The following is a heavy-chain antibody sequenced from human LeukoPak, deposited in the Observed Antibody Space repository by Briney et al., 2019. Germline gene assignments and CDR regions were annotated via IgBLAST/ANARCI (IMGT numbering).Heavy chain of an antibody. CDR1: GFTFGSYE. CDR3: ARVAASGWFDP. J-gene: IGHJ5*02. Sequence: GGSLRLSCAASGFTFGSYEMNWVRQAPGKGLEWVSYISSSGSTIYYADSVKGRFTISRDNAKNSLYLQMNSLRAEDTAVYYCARVAASGWFDPWGQGTLVTVSS. CDR2: ISSSGSTI. D-gene: IGHD2-15*01. V-gene: IGHV3-48*03.